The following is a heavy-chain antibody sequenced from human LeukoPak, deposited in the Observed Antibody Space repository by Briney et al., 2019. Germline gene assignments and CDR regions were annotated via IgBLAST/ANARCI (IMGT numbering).Heavy chain of an antibody. V-gene: IGHV4-59*01. CDR3: ARDNIDSSTISYYFDY. CDR2: ISYSGTT. J-gene: IGHJ4*02. CDR1: GGSISSYY. D-gene: IGHD2-2*01. Sequence: ETLSLTCTVSGGSISSYYWSWIRQPPGKGLEWIGYISYSGTTNYNPSLKSRVTISLDTSKNQFSLKLCSVTAADTAVYYCARDNIDSSTISYYFDYWGQGTLVTVSS.